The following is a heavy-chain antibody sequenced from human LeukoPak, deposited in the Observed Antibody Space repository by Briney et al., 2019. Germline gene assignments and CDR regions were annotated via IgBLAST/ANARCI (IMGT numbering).Heavy chain of an antibody. J-gene: IGHJ4*02. Sequence: GGSLRLSCAASGFTFSRHGIHWVRQAPGKGLEWISHIRSSSSTRTTYYADSVKGRFTISRDDATNSLYLQMNSLRGEDTAVYYCASWAGTTAGFSGPFDFWGQGTLVTVSS. V-gene: IGHV3-48*01. D-gene: IGHD6-25*01. CDR3: ASWAGTTAGFSGPFDF. CDR2: IRSSSSTR. CDR1: GFTFSRHG.